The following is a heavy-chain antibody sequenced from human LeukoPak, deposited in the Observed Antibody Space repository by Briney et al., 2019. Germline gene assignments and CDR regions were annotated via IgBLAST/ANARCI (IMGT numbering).Heavy chain of an antibody. CDR1: GFTFSSYG. D-gene: IGHD1-26*01. Sequence: GGSLRLSCAASGFTFSSYGMSWVRQAPGKGLEWVSAISGSGGSTYYADSVKGRFTISRDNSKNTLYLQMNSLRAEDTAVYYCAKAGSYYGAVGGYYFDYWGQGTLVTVSS. J-gene: IGHJ4*02. V-gene: IGHV3-23*01. CDR2: ISGSGGST. CDR3: AKAGSYYGAVGGYYFDY.